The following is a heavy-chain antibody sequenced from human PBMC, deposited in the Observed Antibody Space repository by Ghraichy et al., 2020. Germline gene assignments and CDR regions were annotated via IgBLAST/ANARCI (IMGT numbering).Heavy chain of an antibody. D-gene: IGHD2/OR15-2a*01. J-gene: IGHJ5*02. CDR1: GFIVSDNY. CDR3: ARDGRNSTNYNWFDP. V-gene: IGHV3-53*01. Sequence: GESLNISCAASGFIVSDNYMSWVRQAPGKGLEWVSVIYPGGNTFYADSVKGRFTISRDNSKNTLYLQMNSLRADDTAVYYCARDGRNSTNYNWFDPWGQGTLVTVSS. CDR2: IYPGGNT.